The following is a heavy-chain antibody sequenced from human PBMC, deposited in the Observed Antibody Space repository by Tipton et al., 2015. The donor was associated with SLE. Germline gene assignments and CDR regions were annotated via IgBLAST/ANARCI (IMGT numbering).Heavy chain of an antibody. CDR2: ISAYNGNT. Sequence: QVQLVQSGAEVKKPGASVKVSCKASGYTFTSYGISWVRQAPGQGLERLGWISAYNGNTNYAQKLQGRVTMTTDTSTSTAYMELRSLRSDATAVYYCATDHSTPVWYYYGMDVWGQGTTVTVSS. CDR3: ATDHSTPVWYYYGMDV. D-gene: IGHD4-11*01. CDR1: GYTFTSYG. J-gene: IGHJ6*02. V-gene: IGHV1-18*01.